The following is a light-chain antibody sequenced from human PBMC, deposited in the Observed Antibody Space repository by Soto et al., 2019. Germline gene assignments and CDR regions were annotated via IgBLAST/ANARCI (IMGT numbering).Light chain of an antibody. CDR1: KDISTS. V-gene: IGKV1D-12*01. CDR3: QQADSFPWT. CDR2: SAS. J-gene: IGKJ1*01. Sequence: QVTQSPSSVSASVVDRVTITFQTSKDISTSVAWYQQKPGKAPNLLIYSASALHRGVPSRFSGSGSGADFTLTVSSLQPEDSATYYCQQADSFPWTFGQGTKVDIK.